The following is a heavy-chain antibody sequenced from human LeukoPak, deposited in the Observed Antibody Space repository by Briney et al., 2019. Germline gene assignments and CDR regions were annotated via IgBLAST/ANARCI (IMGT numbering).Heavy chain of an antibody. J-gene: IGHJ6*03. CDR1: GFTFSSYG. D-gene: IGHD5-18*01. V-gene: IGHV3-30*02. CDR3: AKDGTARDLYYYYYMDV. Sequence: PGGSLRLSCAASGFTFSSYGMHWVRQAPGKGLEWVAFIRYDGSNKYYADSVKGRFAISRDNSKNTLYLQMNSLRAEDTAVYYCAKDGTARDLYYYYYMDVWGKGTTVTVSS. CDR2: IRYDGSNK.